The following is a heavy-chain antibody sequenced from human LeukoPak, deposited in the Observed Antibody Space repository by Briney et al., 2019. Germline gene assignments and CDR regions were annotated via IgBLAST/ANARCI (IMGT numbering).Heavy chain of an antibody. CDR1: GFTFSTYW. V-gene: IGHV3-74*01. D-gene: IGHD3-10*01. Sequence: PGGSLRLSCAASGFTFSTYWMHWVRQAPGKGLVWVSRINGDGSSSTYADSVKGRFTISRDNAKNTLYLQMNSLRGDDTAVYYCARDRVGAFDYWGQGTLVTVSS. J-gene: IGHJ4*02. CDR3: ARDRVGAFDY. CDR2: INGDGSSS.